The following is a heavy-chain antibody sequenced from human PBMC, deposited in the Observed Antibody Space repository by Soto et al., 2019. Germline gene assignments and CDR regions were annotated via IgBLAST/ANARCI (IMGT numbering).Heavy chain of an antibody. D-gene: IGHD2-15*01. CDR2: VSYNGNT. CDR3: ARQQYTVVTAFDV. CDR1: GGSITPYY. V-gene: IGHV4-59*07. J-gene: IGHJ3*01. Sequence: QVQLKESGPGLVKPADTLSLKCTVSGGSITPYYWSWIRQTPGVGLEWIGYVSYNGNTNYNPSLKRRVSISADTSKNEFSLKLTSLTAADAAIYFCARQQYTVVTAFDVWGQGTMVAVSS.